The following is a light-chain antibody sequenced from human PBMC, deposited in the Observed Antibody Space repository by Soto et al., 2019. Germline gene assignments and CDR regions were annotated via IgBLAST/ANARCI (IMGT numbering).Light chain of an antibody. Sequence: EKLKRQSPAKLFVSRGERATLYCRASQSLSSNLAWYQQKPGQAPRLLIYDAYNRATGIQARFSGGGSGTDFTLTIRRLEPEDLAVYYCQQYGSSPRTFGQGTKVDIK. J-gene: IGKJ1*01. CDR1: QSLSSN. CDR3: QQYGSSPRT. V-gene: IGKV3D-15*02. CDR2: DAY.